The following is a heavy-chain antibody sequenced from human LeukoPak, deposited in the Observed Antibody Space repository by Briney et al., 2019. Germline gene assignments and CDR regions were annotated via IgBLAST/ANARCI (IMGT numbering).Heavy chain of an antibody. D-gene: IGHD3-22*01. Sequence: GGSLRLSCAASGFTFSSYGMSWVRQAPGKGLEWVSAISGSGGSTYYADSVKGRFTISRDNSKNTLYLQMNSLRAEDTAVYYCANYYDRMGGVYWGQGTLVTVSS. J-gene: IGHJ4*02. CDR3: ANYYDRMGGVY. CDR2: ISGSGGST. V-gene: IGHV3-23*01. CDR1: GFTFSSYG.